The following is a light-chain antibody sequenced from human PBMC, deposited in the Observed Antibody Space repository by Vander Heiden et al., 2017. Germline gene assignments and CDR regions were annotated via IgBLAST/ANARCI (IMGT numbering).Light chain of an antibody. CDR1: QAISSY. V-gene: IGKV1-8*01. Sequence: IRMTQSPSSLSASTGDRVTITCRASQAISSYVAWYQQKPGKAPKLLIYAASTLQSGVPSRFSGSGSGTDFTLTISCLQSEDFATYYCQQYYSYPRRFGQGTKVEIK. J-gene: IGKJ1*01. CDR3: QQYYSYPRR. CDR2: AAS.